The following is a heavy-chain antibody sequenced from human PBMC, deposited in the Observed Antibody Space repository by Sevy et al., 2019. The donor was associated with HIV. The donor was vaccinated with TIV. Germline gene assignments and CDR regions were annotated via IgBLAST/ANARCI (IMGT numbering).Heavy chain of an antibody. CDR3: ASPYGGNSEAYVY. D-gene: IGHD4-17*01. CDR2: IYYSGST. Sequence: SETLSLTCTVSGGSISSGDYYWSWIRQPPGKGLEWIGYIYYSGSTYYNPSLKSRVTISVDTSKNQSSLKLSSVTAADTAVYYCASPYGGNSEAYVYWGQGTLVTVSS. CDR1: GGSISSGDYY. J-gene: IGHJ4*02. V-gene: IGHV4-30-4*01.